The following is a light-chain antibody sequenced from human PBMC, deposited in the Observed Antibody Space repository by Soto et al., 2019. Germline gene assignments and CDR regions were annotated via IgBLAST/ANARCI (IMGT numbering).Light chain of an antibody. J-gene: IGKJ4*01. Sequence: EILMTQSPATLSVSPGERATLSCRASQSVSSDLAWYQKKPGQAPRLLIYGASTRATCIPARFSGSGSGTEFTLTISSLQSEDFAVYYCQQYNNWPPNTFGGGTKVEIK. CDR3: QQYNNWPPNT. CDR2: GAS. V-gene: IGKV3-15*01. CDR1: QSVSSD.